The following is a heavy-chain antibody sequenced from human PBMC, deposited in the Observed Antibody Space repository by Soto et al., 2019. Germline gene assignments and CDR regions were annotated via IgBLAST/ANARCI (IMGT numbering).Heavy chain of an antibody. CDR3: ARGYSGYYLT. J-gene: IGHJ5*02. CDR2: INGEGGST. CDR1: GFSFSNYW. D-gene: IGHD3-22*01. Sequence: PGGSLRLSCAASGFSFSNYWMHWVRQAPGKGLVWVSRINGEGGSTNQRDLVEGRFTISRDNAKNTLYLQMNSLRAEDTAVYYCARGYSGYYLTWGQGTLVTVSS. V-gene: IGHV3-74*01.